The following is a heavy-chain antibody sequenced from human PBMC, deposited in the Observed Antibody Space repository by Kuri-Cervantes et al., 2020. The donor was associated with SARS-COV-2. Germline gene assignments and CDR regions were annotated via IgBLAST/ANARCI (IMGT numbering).Heavy chain of an antibody. Sequence: ESLKISCAVYGGSFSGYYWSWIRQSPGKGLVWIGEINHTGSTNYNPSLKSRVTISVDTSKDQFSLKLSSVTAADTAVYYCARGQVAAAGRVLLPSDYWGQGTLVTVSS. D-gene: IGHD6-13*01. CDR1: GGSFSGYY. CDR3: ARGQVAAAGRVLLPSDY. CDR2: INHTGST. V-gene: IGHV4-34*01. J-gene: IGHJ4*02.